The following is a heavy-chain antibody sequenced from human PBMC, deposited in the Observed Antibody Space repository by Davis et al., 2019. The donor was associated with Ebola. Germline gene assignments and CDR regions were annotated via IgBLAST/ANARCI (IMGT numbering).Heavy chain of an antibody. V-gene: IGHV1-69*13. CDR1: GGTFSSYA. CDR3: ARVYYDSSGYDNWFDP. Sequence: AASVKVSCKASGGTFSSYAISWVRQAPGQGLEWMGGIIPIFGTANYAQKFQGRVTITADESTSTAYMELSSLRSEDTAVYYCARVYYDSSGYDNWFDPWGQGTLVTVSS. J-gene: IGHJ5*02. D-gene: IGHD3-22*01. CDR2: IIPIFGTA.